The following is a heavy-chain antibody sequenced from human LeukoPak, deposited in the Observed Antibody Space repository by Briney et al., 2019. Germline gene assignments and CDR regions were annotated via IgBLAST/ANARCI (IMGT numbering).Heavy chain of an antibody. Sequence: GGSLRLSCAASGFTFSNYGMNWVRQAPGRGLEWVSGISGSGGSTYYADSVKGRFTISRDNSKYTLYLQVNSLRAEDTAIYYCAKERVLVVPAADFDYWGQGTLVTVSS. D-gene: IGHD2-2*01. CDR3: AKERVLVVPAADFDY. V-gene: IGHV3-23*01. J-gene: IGHJ4*02. CDR1: GFTFSNYG. CDR2: ISGSGGST.